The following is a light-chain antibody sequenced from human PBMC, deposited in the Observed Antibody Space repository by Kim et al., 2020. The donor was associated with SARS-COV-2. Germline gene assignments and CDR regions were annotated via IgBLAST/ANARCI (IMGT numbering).Light chain of an antibody. J-gene: IGLJ2*01. CDR1: DLGSRN. V-gene: IGLV3-9*01. Sequence: VALGQTARSTCGGNDLGSRNVHWYQQKPGQAPVLVIYRINNRPSGIPDRFSGSNSGNTATLTISRAQAGDEADYFCQVWDSTIIVVFGGGTQLTVL. CDR2: RIN. CDR3: QVWDSTIIVV.